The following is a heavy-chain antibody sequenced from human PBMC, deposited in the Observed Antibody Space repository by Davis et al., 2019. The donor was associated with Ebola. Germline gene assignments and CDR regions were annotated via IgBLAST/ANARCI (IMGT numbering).Heavy chain of an antibody. V-gene: IGHV4-39*07. CDR3: ARGQENSYTVSWARFES. CDR2: LYFTGST. CDR1: GDSISSGSYY. J-gene: IGHJ4*02. Sequence: SETLSLTCTVSGDSISSGSYYWSWIRQSPGKGLEWIGSLYFTGSTSYNPSLRSRVSISVDMSKNQFSMRLTSVTAADTAVYFCARGQENSYTVSWARFESWGQGTLVTVSS. D-gene: IGHD6-13*01.